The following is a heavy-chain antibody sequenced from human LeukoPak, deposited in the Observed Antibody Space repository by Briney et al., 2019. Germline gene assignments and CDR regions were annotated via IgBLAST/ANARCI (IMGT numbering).Heavy chain of an antibody. CDR1: GYTFTSNY. V-gene: IGHV1-69*13. CDR2: IIPIFGTA. D-gene: IGHD4-17*01. Sequence: GASVKVSCKASGYTFTSNYIHWVRQAPGQGLEWMGGIIPIFGTANYAQKFQGRVTITADESTSTAYMELSSLRSEDTAVYYCARTVTTELYFDYWGQGTLVTVSS. CDR3: ARTVTTELYFDY. J-gene: IGHJ4*02.